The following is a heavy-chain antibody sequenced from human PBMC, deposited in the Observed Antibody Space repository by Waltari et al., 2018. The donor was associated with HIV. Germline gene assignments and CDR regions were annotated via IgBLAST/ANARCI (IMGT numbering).Heavy chain of an antibody. CDR1: GGSISSYY. CDR2: IYTSGST. J-gene: IGHJ4*02. V-gene: IGHV4-4*07. CDR3: ARGPLFWSGSSYFDY. Sequence: QVQLQESGPGLVKPSETLSLTCSVSGGSISSYYWRWLRQPAGKGLEWIGRIYTSGSTNYNPSLKSRVTMSVDTSKNQFSLKLSSVTAADTAVYYCARGPLFWSGSSYFDYWGQGTLVTVSS. D-gene: IGHD3-3*01.